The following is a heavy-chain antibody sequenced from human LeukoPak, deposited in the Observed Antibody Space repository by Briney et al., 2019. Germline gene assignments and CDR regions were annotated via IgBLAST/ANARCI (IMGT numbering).Heavy chain of an antibody. D-gene: IGHD6-13*01. CDR3: ARLRYSSTPSYFDY. CDR1: GGSISSYY. CDR2: IYYSGST. J-gene: IGHJ4*02. Sequence: SETLSLTCTVSGGSISSYYWSWIRQPPGKGLEWIGYIYYSGSTNYNPSLKSRVTISVDTSKNQFSLKLSSVTAADTAVYYCARLRYSSTPSYFDYWGQGTLVTVSS. V-gene: IGHV4-59*08.